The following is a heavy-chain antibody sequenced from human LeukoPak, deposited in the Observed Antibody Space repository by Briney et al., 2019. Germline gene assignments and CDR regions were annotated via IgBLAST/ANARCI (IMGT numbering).Heavy chain of an antibody. CDR3: ARPFRWDNNFWSGYYP. J-gene: IGHJ4*02. V-gene: IGHV3-7*01. D-gene: IGHD3-3*01. CDR2: IKEDGSER. CDR1: GFTFRSYW. Sequence: PGGSLRLSCVASGFTFRSYWMSWVRRAPGKGPEWVANIKEDGSERYYVDSVKGRFTISRDNAKNSLYLQMNSLRAEDTAVYYCARPFRWDNNFWSGYYPWGQGTLVTVSS.